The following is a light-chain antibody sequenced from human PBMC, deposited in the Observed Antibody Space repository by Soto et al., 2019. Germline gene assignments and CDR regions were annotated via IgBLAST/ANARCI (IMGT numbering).Light chain of an antibody. CDR2: SND. Sequence: QLVLTQPPSASGTPGQRVTISCSGSSSNIGSNTINWYQQLPGTAPKLLIYSNDQRPSGVPDRFSGSQSGTSASLAISGLQSDDEADYYCTTWDDSLNGVVFGGGTKLTVL. V-gene: IGLV1-44*01. CDR3: TTWDDSLNGVV. J-gene: IGLJ2*01. CDR1: SSNIGSNT.